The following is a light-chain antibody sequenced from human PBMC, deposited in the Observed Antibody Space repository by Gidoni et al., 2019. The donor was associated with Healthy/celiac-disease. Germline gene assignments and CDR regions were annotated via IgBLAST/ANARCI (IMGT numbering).Light chain of an antibody. CDR2: GKN. V-gene: IGLV3-19*01. CDR3: NSRDSSGNHPV. CDR1: SLRSYY. Sequence: SSELTQDPAVSVALGQTVRITCQGDSLRSYYASWYQQKPGQAPVLVTYGKNNRPSGIPDRFSGSSSGHTASLTITGAQAEDEADSSCNSRDSSGNHPVFGGGTKLTVL. J-gene: IGLJ2*01.